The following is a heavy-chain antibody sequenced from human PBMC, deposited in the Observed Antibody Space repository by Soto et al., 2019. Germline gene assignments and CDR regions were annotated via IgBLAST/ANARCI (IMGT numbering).Heavy chain of an antibody. CDR3: ATQTKYCSSTSCSPGAFDI. CDR2: IIPILGIA. D-gene: IGHD2-2*01. CDR1: GGTFRSYT. V-gene: IGHV1-69*02. J-gene: IGHJ3*02. Sequence: ASVKVSCKASGGTFRSYTISWVRQAPGQGLEWMGRIIPILGIANYAQKFQSRVTITADKSTSTAYMELSSLRSEDTAVYYCATQTKYCSSTSCSPGAFDIWGQGTMVTVSS.